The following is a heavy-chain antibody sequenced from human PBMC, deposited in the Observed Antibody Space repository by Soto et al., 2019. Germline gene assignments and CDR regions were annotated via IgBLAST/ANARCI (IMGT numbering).Heavy chain of an antibody. Sequence: QPGGSLRLSCAASGFTFSSYAMSWVRQAPGKGLEWVSAISGSGGSTYYADSVKGRFTISRDNSKNTLYLQMNSLRAEDTAVYYCAKENYYDSSGYYLGAFDIWGQGTMVTVSS. CDR2: ISGSGGST. J-gene: IGHJ3*02. D-gene: IGHD3-22*01. CDR1: GFTFSSYA. CDR3: AKENYYDSSGYYLGAFDI. V-gene: IGHV3-23*01.